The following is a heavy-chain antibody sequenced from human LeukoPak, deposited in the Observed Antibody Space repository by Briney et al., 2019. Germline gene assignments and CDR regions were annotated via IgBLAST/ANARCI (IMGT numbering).Heavy chain of an antibody. Sequence: GGSLRLSCAASGFTFSSYGMHWVRQAPGKGLEWVAVIWYDGSNKYYADSVKGRFTISRDNSKNTLYLQMNSLRAEDTAVYYCARDGYRYYDSSGYMGFDYWGQGTLVTVSS. CDR2: IWYDGSNK. CDR3: ARDGYRYYDSSGYMGFDY. J-gene: IGHJ4*02. D-gene: IGHD3-22*01. CDR1: GFTFSSYG. V-gene: IGHV3-33*01.